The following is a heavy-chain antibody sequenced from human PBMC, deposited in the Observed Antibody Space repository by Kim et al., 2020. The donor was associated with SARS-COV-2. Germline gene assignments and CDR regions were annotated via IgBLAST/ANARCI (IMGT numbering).Heavy chain of an antibody. J-gene: IGHJ4*02. CDR2: ITSSGSSK. CDR1: GFTFSDHY. CDR3: ARGHYGLDY. Sequence: GGSLRLSCAASGFTFSDHYMSWIRQAPGKGLEWVSYITSSGSSKHYADSVKGRFTISRDNADNSLYLQMNSLRAEDTAVYYCARGHYGLDYWGQGTLVT. D-gene: IGHD3-10*01. V-gene: IGHV3-11*01.